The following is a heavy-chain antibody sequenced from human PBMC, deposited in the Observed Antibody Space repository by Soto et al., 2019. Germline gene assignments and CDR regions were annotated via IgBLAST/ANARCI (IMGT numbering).Heavy chain of an antibody. CDR2: IWYDGSNK. CDR1: GFTFSTYG. J-gene: IGHJ4*02. D-gene: IGHD6-13*01. Sequence: QVQLVESGGGVVQPGRSVGLSCAASGFTFSTYGMHWVRQAPGKGLKWVAVIWYDGSNKYYADSVKGRFTISRDNSKNTLYLQMNSLRAEDTAVYYCARGSIPGSSWGRGYYFDYWGQGTLVTVSS. V-gene: IGHV3-33*01. CDR3: ARGSIPGSSWGRGYYFDY.